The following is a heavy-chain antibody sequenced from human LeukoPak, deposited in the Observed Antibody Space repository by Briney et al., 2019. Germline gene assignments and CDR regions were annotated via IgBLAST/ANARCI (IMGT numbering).Heavy chain of an antibody. V-gene: IGHV1-2*02. CDR2: INPNSGGT. D-gene: IGHD2-15*01. J-gene: IGHJ5*02. CDR3: ARRILGFSRFDP. CDR1: GYTFTGYY. Sequence: GASVKVSCKASGYTFTGYYMHWVRQAPGQGLEWMGWINPNSGGTKYAQKFQGRVTMTRDTSISTAYMELSSLTSDDTAVYYCARRILGFSRFDPWGQGTLVTVSS.